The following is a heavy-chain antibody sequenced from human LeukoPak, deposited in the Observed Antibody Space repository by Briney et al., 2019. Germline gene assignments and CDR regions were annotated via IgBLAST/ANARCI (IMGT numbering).Heavy chain of an antibody. Sequence: ASVQDSCKATGGTYSSYTINWLRPPRGQGLAWMGGSIPIFGRANYAQKCQGRVTITADGSTSTAYVELSSLRSEDTAVCYCARITMVPMPYYAMDVWGQGTTVTVSS. CDR2: SIPIFGRA. J-gene: IGHJ6*02. CDR3: ARITMVPMPYYAMDV. V-gene: IGHV1-69*13. CDR1: GGTYSSYT. D-gene: IGHD3-10*01.